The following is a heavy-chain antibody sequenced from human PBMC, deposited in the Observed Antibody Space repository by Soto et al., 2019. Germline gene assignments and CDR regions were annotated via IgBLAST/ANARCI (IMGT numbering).Heavy chain of an antibody. J-gene: IGHJ2*01. D-gene: IGHD2-2*01. Sequence: EVQLLESGGGLVQPGGSLRLSCAASGFTFSSYAMSWVRQAPGKGLEWVSAISGSGGSTYYADSVKGRFTISRDNSKNTLYLQMNSLRAEDTAVYYCAKDHIVVVPAASWYFDLWGRGTLVTVSS. CDR3: AKDHIVVVPAASWYFDL. V-gene: IGHV3-23*01. CDR1: GFTFSSYA. CDR2: ISGSGGST.